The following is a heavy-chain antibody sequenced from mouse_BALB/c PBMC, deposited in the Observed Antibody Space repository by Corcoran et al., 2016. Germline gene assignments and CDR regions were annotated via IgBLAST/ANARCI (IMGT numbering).Heavy chain of an antibody. Sequence: QVTLKESGPGILQPSQTLSLTCSFSGFSLSTSGMGVSWIRQPSGKGLEWLAHIYWDDDKRYTPSLKSRLTISKDTSRNQVFLKITSVDTADTATYYCARRASYRSHGYFDVWGAGTTVTVSS. CDR2: IYWDDDK. CDR3: ARRASYRSHGYFDV. J-gene: IGHJ1*01. CDR1: GFSLSTSGMG. D-gene: IGHD2-14*01. V-gene: IGHV8-12*01.